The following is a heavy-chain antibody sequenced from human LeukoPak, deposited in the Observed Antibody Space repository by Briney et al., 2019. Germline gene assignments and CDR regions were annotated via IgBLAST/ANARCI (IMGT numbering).Heavy chain of an antibody. Sequence: SQTLSLTCAISGDIVSSSSATWDWIRQCPSRGLEWLGRTYYRSKWYYDYAVSVISRIKINPDTSKNQFSLQLNSATPEDTAVYYCAREYCSGGNCYEFDHWGQGTLVTVSS. J-gene: IGHJ4*02. CDR3: AREYCSGGNCYEFDH. CDR2: TYYRSKWYY. V-gene: IGHV6-1*01. CDR1: GDIVSSSSAT. D-gene: IGHD2-15*01.